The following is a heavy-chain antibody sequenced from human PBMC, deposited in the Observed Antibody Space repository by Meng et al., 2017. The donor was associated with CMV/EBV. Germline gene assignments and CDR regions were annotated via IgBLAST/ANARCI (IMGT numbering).Heavy chain of an antibody. CDR1: GGTFSSYA. V-gene: IGHV1-69*12. D-gene: IGHD6-6*01. CDR3: ARDYSGIAARPGFDP. Sequence: QVPLVQSGAEVKKPGSSVKVSCQASGGTFSSYAISWVRQAPGQGLEWMGGIIPIFGTANYAQKFQGRVTITADESTSTAYMELSSLRSEDTAVYYCARDYSGIAARPGFDPWGQGTLVTVSS. J-gene: IGHJ5*02. CDR2: IIPIFGTA.